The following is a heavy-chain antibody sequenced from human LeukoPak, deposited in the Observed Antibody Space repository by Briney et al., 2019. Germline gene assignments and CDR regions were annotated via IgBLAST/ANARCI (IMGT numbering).Heavy chain of an antibody. CDR1: GYTLTELS. CDR3: ATDINYYGSGSYDY. D-gene: IGHD3-10*01. J-gene: IGHJ4*02. CDR2: FDPEDGET. V-gene: IGHV1-24*01. Sequence: ASVKVSCTVSGYTLTELSMHWVRQAPGKGLEWMGGFDPEDGETIYAQKFQGRVTMTEDTSTDTAYMELSSLRSEDTAVYYCATDINYYGSGSYDYWGQGTLVTVSS.